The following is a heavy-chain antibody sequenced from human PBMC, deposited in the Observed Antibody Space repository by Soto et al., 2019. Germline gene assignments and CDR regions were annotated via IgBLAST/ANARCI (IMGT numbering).Heavy chain of an antibody. D-gene: IGHD7-27*01. CDR3: ALALGPTTGLDY. CDR2: IYNTGST. V-gene: IGHV4-31*03. Sequence: QVQLQESGPGLVKPLQTLSLTCSVSGASISSGHYYCTWIRQHPGKGLEWIGSIYNTGSTSYNPSLTSRLSISVYTSENHFSLRLFSVTVADTAVYYCALALGPTTGLDYWGQGSLVTVSS. CDR1: GASISSGHYY. J-gene: IGHJ4*02.